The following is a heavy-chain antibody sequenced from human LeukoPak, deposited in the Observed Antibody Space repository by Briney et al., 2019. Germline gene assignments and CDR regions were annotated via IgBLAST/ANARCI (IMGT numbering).Heavy chain of an antibody. CDR3: ARGSTRQWRDAFDI. D-gene: IGHD6-19*01. CDR2: INHSGST. CDR1: GGSFSGYY. J-gene: IGHJ3*02. V-gene: IGHV4-34*01. Sequence: KPSVTLSLTCAVYGGSFSGYYWSWIRQPPGKGLEWIGEINHSGSTNYNPSLKSRVTISVDTSKNQFSLKLSSVTAADTAVYYCARGSTRQWRDAFDIWGQGTMVTVSS.